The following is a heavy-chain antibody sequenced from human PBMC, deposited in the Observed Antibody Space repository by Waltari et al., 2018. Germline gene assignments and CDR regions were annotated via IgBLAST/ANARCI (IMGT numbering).Heavy chain of an antibody. Sequence: QVQLQQWGAGLLKPSETLSLTCAVYGGSFSGYYWSWLRQPPGKGLEWSGEINHSGSTNYNPSLKSRVTISVDTSKNQFSLKLSSVTAADTAVYYCARGRRDTFHPGGYFDYWGQGTLVTVSS. D-gene: IGHD1-1*01. CDR2: INHSGST. CDR1: GGSFSGYY. CDR3: ARGRRDTFHPGGYFDY. J-gene: IGHJ4*02. V-gene: IGHV4-34*01.